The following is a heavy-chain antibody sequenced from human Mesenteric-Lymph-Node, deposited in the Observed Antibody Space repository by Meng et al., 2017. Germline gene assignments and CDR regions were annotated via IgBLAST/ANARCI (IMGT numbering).Heavy chain of an antibody. CDR3: AKGRGYSGYDMDY. CDR1: GFTVSSNY. CDR2: ISWNSGSI. D-gene: IGHD5-12*01. J-gene: IGHJ4*02. V-gene: IGHV3-9*03. Sequence: SLKISCAASGFTVSSNYMSWVRQAPGKGLEWVSGISWNSGSIGYADSVKGRFTISRDNAKNSLYLQMNSLRAEDMALYYCAKGRGYSGYDMDYWGQGTLVTVAS.